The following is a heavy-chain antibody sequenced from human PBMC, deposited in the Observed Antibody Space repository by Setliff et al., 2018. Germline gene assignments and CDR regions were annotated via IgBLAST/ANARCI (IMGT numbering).Heavy chain of an antibody. CDR3: ARAHWGDDYDSLYTWFDP. V-gene: IGHV1-46*01. D-gene: IGHD3-22*01. CDR1: GYGFTSHY. J-gene: IGHJ5*02. Sequence: ASVKVSCKTSGYGFTSHYFHWLRQAPGQGLEWMGIVNPSGGKTTLSQKFQGRVSMTADASTATVYMELHSLTSEDTAIYYCARAHWGDDYDSLYTWFDPWGQGSLVTVSS. CDR2: VNPSGGKT.